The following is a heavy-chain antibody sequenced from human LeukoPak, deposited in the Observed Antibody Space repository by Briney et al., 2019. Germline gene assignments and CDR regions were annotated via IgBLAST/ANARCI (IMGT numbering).Heavy chain of an antibody. V-gene: IGHV3-53*01. D-gene: IGHD6-13*01. J-gene: IGHJ4*02. CDR1: GFTFSSYA. Sequence: GGSLRLSCAASGFTFSSYAMSWVRQAPGKGLGWVSVIYSGGSTYYADSVKGRFTISRDNSKNTLYLQMNSLRAEDTAVYYCARVGESSSWSHPFDYWGQGTLVTVSS. CDR2: IYSGGST. CDR3: ARVGESSSWSHPFDY.